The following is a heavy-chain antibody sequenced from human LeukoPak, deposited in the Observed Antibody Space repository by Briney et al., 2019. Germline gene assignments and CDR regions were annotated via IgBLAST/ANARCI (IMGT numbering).Heavy chain of an antibody. CDR3: ATPLDYYDSSGYHQGGD. CDR1: GFTFNRHW. V-gene: IGHV3-7*03. D-gene: IGHD3-22*01. J-gene: IGHJ4*02. Sequence: GGSLRLSCAASGFTFNRHWMTWVRQAPGKGLEWVANIKEDGTKKNYVDSVKGRFTISRDNAKNSLYLQMSSLRAEDTAVYYCATPLDYYDSSGYHQGGDWGQGTLVTVSS. CDR2: IKEDGTKK.